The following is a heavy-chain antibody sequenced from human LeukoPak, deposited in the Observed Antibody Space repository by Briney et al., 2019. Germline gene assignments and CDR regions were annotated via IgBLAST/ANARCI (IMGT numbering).Heavy chain of an antibody. V-gene: IGHV3-23*01. CDR1: GFTFGNYA. CDR2: ISGSGSST. Sequence: PGGSLRLSCAASGFTFGNYAMSWVRQAPGKGLEWVSAISGSGSSTYYADSVKGRFTISRDNSKNTLYLQMNSLRAEDTAVYYCAKAADVETLLLFDYWGQGTLVTVSS. CDR3: AKAADVETLLLFDY. J-gene: IGHJ4*02. D-gene: IGHD3-3*01.